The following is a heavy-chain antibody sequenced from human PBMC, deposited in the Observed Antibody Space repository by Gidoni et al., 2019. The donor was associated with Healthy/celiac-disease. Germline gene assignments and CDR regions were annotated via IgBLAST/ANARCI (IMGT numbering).Heavy chain of an antibody. J-gene: IGHJ5*02. D-gene: IGHD2-21*02. V-gene: IGHV4-39*01. Sequence: QLQLQESGPGLVKPSETLSLTCTVSGGSISSSSYYWGWIRQPPGKGLEWIGSIYYSGSTYYNPSLKSRVTISVDTSKNQFSLKLSSVTAADTAVYYCARHWPLGVVVVTAPLFSWFDPWGQGTLVTVSS. CDR2: IYYSGST. CDR3: ARHWPLGVVVVTAPLFSWFDP. CDR1: GGSISSSSYY.